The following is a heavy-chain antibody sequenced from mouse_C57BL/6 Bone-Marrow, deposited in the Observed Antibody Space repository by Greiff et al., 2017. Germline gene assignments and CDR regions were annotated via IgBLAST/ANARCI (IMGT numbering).Heavy chain of an antibody. CDR3: TNEDY. Sequence: EVQLQQSGAELVRPGASVKLSCTASGFNIKDDYMHWVKQRPEQGLEWIGGIDPENGDTEYASKFQGKATITANTSSNNAYLQLSSLPSEDTAVYYCTNEDYWGQGTTLTVSS. CDR2: IDPENGDT. CDR1: GFNIKDDY. J-gene: IGHJ2*01. V-gene: IGHV14-4*01.